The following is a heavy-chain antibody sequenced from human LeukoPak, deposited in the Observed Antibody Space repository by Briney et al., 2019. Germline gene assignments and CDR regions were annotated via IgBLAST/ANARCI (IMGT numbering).Heavy chain of an antibody. CDR2: IYYSGST. J-gene: IGHJ6*02. V-gene: IGHV4-39*02. D-gene: IGHD3-10*01. CDR1: GGSISSSSYY. CDR3: ARDPGPPPYGSGSYTDNYYYYGMDV. Sequence: SETLSLTCTVSGGSISSSSYYWGWIRQPPGKGLEWIGSIYYSGSTYYNPSLKSRVTISVDTSKNQFSLKLSSVTAADTAVYYCARDPGPPPYGSGSYTDNYYYYGMDVWGQGTTVTVSS.